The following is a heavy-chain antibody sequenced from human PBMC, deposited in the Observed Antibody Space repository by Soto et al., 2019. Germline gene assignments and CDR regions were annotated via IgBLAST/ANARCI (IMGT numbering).Heavy chain of an antibody. CDR3: AKGRASDCPGCTQDY. J-gene: IGHJ4*02. D-gene: IGHD2-21*02. CDR1: GFTVSSNY. Sequence: GGSLRLSCAASGFTVSSNYMSWVRQAPGKGLEWVSAVSGSGDSTYYADSVKGRFTISRDNSKNTLYLQMNSLRADDTAVYYCAKGRASDCPGCTQDYWGQGTLVTVSS. CDR2: VSGSGDST. V-gene: IGHV3-23*01.